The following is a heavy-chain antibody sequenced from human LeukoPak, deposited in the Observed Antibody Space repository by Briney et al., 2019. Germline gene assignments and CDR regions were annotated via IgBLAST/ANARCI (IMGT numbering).Heavy chain of an antibody. D-gene: IGHD2-2*01. Sequence: GGSLRLSCAASGFTSSSYGMHWVRQAPGKGLEWVAVISYDGSNKYYADSVKGRFTISRDNSKNTLCLQMNSLRAEDTAVYYCAKDGEDIVVVPALYYFDYWGQGTLVTVSS. CDR3: AKDGEDIVVVPALYYFDY. V-gene: IGHV3-30*18. J-gene: IGHJ4*02. CDR1: GFTSSSYG. CDR2: ISYDGSNK.